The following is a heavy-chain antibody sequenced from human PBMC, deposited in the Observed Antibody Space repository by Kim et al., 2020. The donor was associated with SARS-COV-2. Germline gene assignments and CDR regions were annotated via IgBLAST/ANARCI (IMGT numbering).Heavy chain of an antibody. Sequence: GGSLRLSCVGSGFSFSSHAMHWVRQAPGEGLEWVAHIPYDGSNQYYPYSVKGRFSISRDNSKNTLYLQMNSLRAEDTAMYYCMAEIGGREFHNWGQGTLVTVSS. CDR2: IPYDGSNQ. CDR3: MAEIGGREFHN. CDR1: GFSFSSHA. D-gene: IGHD2-15*01. V-gene: IGHV3-30*04. J-gene: IGHJ4*02.